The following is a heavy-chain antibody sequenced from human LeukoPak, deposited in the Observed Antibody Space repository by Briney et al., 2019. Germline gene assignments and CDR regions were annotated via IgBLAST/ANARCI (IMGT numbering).Heavy chain of an antibody. V-gene: IGHV3-23*01. Sequence: GGSLRLSCAASGFTFSSYTMSWVRQAPGKGLEWVSGFSGTGGSTYYADSVKGRFTISRDNSKNTLCLQMSGLRAEDTAVYYCAKASCNSGWYSCPFDYWGQGTLVTVAS. CDR2: FSGTGGST. J-gene: IGHJ4*02. D-gene: IGHD6-13*01. CDR3: AKASCNSGWYSCPFDY. CDR1: GFTFSSYT.